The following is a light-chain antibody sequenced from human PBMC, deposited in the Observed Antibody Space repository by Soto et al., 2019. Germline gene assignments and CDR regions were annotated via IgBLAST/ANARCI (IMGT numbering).Light chain of an antibody. CDR2: QAS. J-gene: IGKJ1*01. Sequence: DIQMTQSPSTLSASVGDRVTITCRASQSISTWLAWYQQKPGKAPNLLIYQASSLERGVPSRFSGSGSGTEFTLTNTSLQPDDFATYYSQQSGSYEWTFGQGTNEEFK. V-gene: IGKV1-5*03. CDR1: QSISTW. CDR3: QQSGSYEWT.